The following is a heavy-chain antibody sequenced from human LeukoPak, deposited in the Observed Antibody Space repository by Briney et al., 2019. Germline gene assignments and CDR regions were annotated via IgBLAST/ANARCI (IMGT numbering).Heavy chain of an antibody. CDR1: GYTFTGYY. J-gene: IGHJ2*01. Sequence: ASVKVSCKASGYTFTGYYMHWVRQAPGQGLEWMGWINPNTGDTNFAQKFQGRVAMTRDTPLSTAYMDLSRLTSDDTAVYYCARDWPGISLHFDLWGRGTLITVSS. CDR3: ARDWPGISLHFDL. CDR2: INPNTGDT. V-gene: IGHV1-2*02. D-gene: IGHD2-15*01.